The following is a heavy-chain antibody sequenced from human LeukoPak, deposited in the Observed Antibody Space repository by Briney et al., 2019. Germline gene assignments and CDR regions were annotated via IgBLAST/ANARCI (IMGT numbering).Heavy chain of an antibody. CDR3: AREVGYCSRTSCLDWFDP. Sequence: PSETLSLTCAVSGYSISSGYYWGWIRQPPGKGLEWIGNIYQSGSTFHNPSLKSRPTISLDTSKNQFSLKLRSVTAADTAVYYCAREVGYCSRTSCLDWFDPWGQGTLVTVSS. CDR2: IYQSGST. J-gene: IGHJ5*02. D-gene: IGHD2-2*01. CDR1: GYSISSGYY. V-gene: IGHV4-38-2*01.